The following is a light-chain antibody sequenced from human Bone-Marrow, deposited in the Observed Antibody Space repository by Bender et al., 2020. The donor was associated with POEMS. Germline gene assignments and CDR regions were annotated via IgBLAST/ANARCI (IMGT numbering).Light chain of an antibody. CDR3: VAWDASLNGWV. CDR2: EVI. CDR1: SRDIGSHNL. V-gene: IGLV2-14*02. J-gene: IGLJ3*02. Sequence: QSALTQPASVSGSPGQSITISCAGTSRDIGSHNLVSWYQQHPGKAPKLIIYEVIKRPSGVSDRFSGSKSGTSASLAITGLQSDDEAIYFCVAWDASLNGWVFGGGTKLTVL.